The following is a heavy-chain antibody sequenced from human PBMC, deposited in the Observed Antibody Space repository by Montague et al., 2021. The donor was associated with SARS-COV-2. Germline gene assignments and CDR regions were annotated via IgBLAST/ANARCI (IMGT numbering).Heavy chain of an antibody. CDR1: GGSFSGYY. Sequence: SETLSLTCAVYGGSFSGYYWSWIRQPPGKGLEWIGEINHSGSTNYSPSLKSRVTISVDTSKNQFSLKLSSVTAADTAVYYCARGPLIVVVPAANQTHYYYYGMDVWGQGTTVTVSS. CDR2: INHSGST. V-gene: IGHV4-34*01. D-gene: IGHD2-2*01. CDR3: ARGPLIVVVPAANQTHYYYYGMDV. J-gene: IGHJ6*02.